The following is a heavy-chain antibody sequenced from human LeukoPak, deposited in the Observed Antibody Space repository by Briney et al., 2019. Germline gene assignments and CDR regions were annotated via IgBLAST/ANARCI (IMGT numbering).Heavy chain of an antibody. CDR3: ARDLAYYYGSGSENDY. V-gene: IGHV1-69*04. CDR1: GGTFSSYA. D-gene: IGHD3-10*01. Sequence: SVKVSCKASGGTFSSYAISWVRQAPGQGLEGMGRIIPFLGIANYAQKFQGRVTITADKSTSTAYMELSSLRSEDTAVYYCARDLAYYYGSGSENDYWGQGTLVTVSS. CDR2: IIPFLGIA. J-gene: IGHJ4*02.